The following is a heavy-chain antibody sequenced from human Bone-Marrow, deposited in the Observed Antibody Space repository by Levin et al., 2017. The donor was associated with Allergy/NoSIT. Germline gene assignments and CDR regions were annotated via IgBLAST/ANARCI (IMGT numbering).Heavy chain of an antibody. J-gene: IGHJ6*02. V-gene: IGHV4-30-4*01. CDR2: IYYSVNT. Sequence: SETLSLTCTVSGGSISSGEYYWSWIRQSPGKGLEWIGYIYYSVNTYYNPSLTSRVTISVDTSKNQLSLTLKSLTAADTAVYFCASSTLDYYAFDVWGQGTTVTVSS. CDR3: ASSTLDYYAFDV. CDR1: GGSISSGEYY.